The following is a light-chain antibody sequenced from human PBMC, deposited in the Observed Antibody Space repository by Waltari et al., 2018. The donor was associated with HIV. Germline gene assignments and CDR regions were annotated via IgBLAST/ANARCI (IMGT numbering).Light chain of an antibody. CDR2: RAS. J-gene: IGKJ2*01. Sequence: EIVMTQSPATLSLSPGERAPFSSRPGKSVSSHFAWNQQRPGQVPGRLIYRASTRATGIPARVSGSGSGTEFTLTISSMQSEDFAVYYCQQYNNWPPFTFGQGTRLQIK. V-gene: IGKV3-15*01. CDR1: KSVSSH. CDR3: QQYNNWPPFT.